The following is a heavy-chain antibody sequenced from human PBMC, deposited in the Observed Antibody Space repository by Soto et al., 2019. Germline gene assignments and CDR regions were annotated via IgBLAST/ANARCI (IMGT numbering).Heavy chain of an antibody. Sequence: SVKVSCKASGGTFSSYAISWVRQAPGQGLEWMGGIIPIFGTANYAQKFQGRVTITADESTSTAYMELSSLRSEDTAVYYCARSPPADYDSSGYYIDYWGQGTLVTVSS. J-gene: IGHJ4*02. V-gene: IGHV1-69*13. CDR3: ARSPPADYDSSGYYIDY. CDR1: GGTFSSYA. D-gene: IGHD3-22*01. CDR2: IIPIFGTA.